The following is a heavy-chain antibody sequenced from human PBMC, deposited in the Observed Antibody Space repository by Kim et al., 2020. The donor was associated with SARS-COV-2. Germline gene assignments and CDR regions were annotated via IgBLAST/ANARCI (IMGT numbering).Heavy chain of an antibody. D-gene: IGHD2-21*01. CDR3: ARWGDRGNSVVKAFDV. Sequence: SETLSLTCIVSSDSITSYYWNWIRQPPGKGLEWIGFGHHSGSALYDPSLKSRVTISVDTSKNQLSLKLNSVTAADTAVYYCARWGDRGNSVVKAFDVWGQGTMVTVSS. CDR2: GHHSGSA. J-gene: IGHJ3*01. CDR1: SDSITSYY. V-gene: IGHV4-59*01.